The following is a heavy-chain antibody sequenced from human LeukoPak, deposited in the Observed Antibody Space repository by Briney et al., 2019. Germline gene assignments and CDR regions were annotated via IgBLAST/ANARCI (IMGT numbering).Heavy chain of an antibody. J-gene: IGHJ6*02. CDR1: GYTLTELS. D-gene: IGHD2-2*01. CDR3: ATTTVIVPAATRGQHYYGMDV. Sequence: ASVKVSCKVSGYTLTELSMHWVRQAPGKGLEWMGGFDPEDGETIYAQKFQGRVTMTEDTSTDTAYMELSSLRSEDTAVYYCATTTVIVPAATRGQHYYGMDVWSQGTTVTVSS. CDR2: FDPEDGET. V-gene: IGHV1-24*01.